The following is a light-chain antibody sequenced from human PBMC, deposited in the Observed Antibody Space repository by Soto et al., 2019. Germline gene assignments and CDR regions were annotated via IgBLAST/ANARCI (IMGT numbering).Light chain of an antibody. Sequence: EIVLTQSPGTLSLSPGERATLSCRASRSLSSSYVVWYQQEPGQAPRLLIYAASRRATGIPDRFSGSGSATEYTLTISRLEPEAFAVYYCQQQGTFGQGTKLEIK. CDR3: QQQGT. J-gene: IGKJ2*01. V-gene: IGKV3-20*01. CDR1: RSLSSSY. CDR2: AAS.